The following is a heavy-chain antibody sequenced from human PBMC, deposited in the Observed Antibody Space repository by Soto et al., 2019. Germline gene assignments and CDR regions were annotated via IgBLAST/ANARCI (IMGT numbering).Heavy chain of an antibody. CDR2: IYYSGST. J-gene: IGHJ4*02. V-gene: IGHV4-59*08. Sequence: SETLSLTCTVSGGSISSYYWSWIRQPPGKGLEWIGYIYYSGSTNYNPSLKSRVTISVDTSKNQFSLKLSSVTAADTAVYYCARHYCSSTSCYAHFDYWGQGTLFTVSS. CDR3: ARHYCSSTSCYAHFDY. CDR1: GGSISSYY. D-gene: IGHD2-2*01.